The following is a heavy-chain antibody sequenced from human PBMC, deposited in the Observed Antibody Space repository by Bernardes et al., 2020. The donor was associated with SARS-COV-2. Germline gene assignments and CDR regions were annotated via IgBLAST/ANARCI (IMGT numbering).Heavy chain of an antibody. D-gene: IGHD6-6*01. CDR2: ISHTGST. CDR3: AREAGDSSSSLDP. CDR1: AYSISSGYY. J-gene: IGHJ5*02. Sequence: TLSLTCAISAYSISSGYYWGWIRQPPGKGLEWIGSISHTGSTYYNPSLKSRVTISVDTSKNHLSLTVSSVTAADTAVYYCAREAGDSSSSLDPWGQGTLVTVSS. V-gene: IGHV4-38-2*02.